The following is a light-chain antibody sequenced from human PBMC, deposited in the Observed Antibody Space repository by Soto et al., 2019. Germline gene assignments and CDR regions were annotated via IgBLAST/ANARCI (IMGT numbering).Light chain of an antibody. V-gene: IGLV1-47*02. CDR3: AAWDDSLSGVV. J-gene: IGLJ2*01. CDR2: NNN. Sequence: QSVLTQPPSASGTPGQRVTISCSGSSSNIGSNYVYWYQQLPGTAPKLLIYNNNQRPSGVPARFSGSKSGTSASLAISGLRSEDEADYYCAAWDDSLSGVVFGGGTKLTVL. CDR1: SSNIGSNY.